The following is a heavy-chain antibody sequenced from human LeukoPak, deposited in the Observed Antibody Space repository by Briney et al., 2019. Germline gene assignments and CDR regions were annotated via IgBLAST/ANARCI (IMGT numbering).Heavy chain of an antibody. J-gene: IGHJ3*02. CDR3: ASPLPRDDDAFDI. CDR2: IRYDGSNK. Sequence: GGSLRLSCAASGFTFSSYGMHWVRQAPGKGLEWVAFIRYDGSNKYYADSVKGRFTISRDNSKNTLYLQMNSLRAEDTAVYYCASPLPRDDDAFDIWGQGTMVTVSS. CDR1: GFTFSSYG. V-gene: IGHV3-30*02.